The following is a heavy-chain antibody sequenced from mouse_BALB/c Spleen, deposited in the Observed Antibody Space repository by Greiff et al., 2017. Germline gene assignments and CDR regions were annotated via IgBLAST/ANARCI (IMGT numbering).Heavy chain of an antibody. J-gene: IGHJ1*01. V-gene: IGHV2-9*02. CDR3: AIPYYGNYNWYFDV. D-gene: IGHD2-10*01. CDR2: IWAGGST. CDR1: GFSLTSYG. Sequence: VQLQQSGPGLVAPSQSLSITCTVSGFSLTSYGVHWVRQPPGKGLEWLGVIWAGGSTNYNSALMSRLSISKDNSKSQVFLKMNSLQTDDTAMYYCAIPYYGNYNWYFDVWGAGTTVTVSS.